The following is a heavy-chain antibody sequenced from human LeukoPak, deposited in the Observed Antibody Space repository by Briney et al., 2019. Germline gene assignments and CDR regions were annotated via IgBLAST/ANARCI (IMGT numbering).Heavy chain of an antibody. D-gene: IGHD5-12*01. V-gene: IGHV5-10-1*01. CDR3: ARQGGYDSGYFDY. J-gene: IGHJ4*02. CDR1: GYSFTNYW. Sequence: GEPLKISCKGSGYSFTNYWISWVRQIPGKGLEWMGRIDPSDSYTNYSPSFQGHVTISADKSISTAYLQWSSLKASDTAMYYCARQGGYDSGYFDYWGQGTLVTVSS. CDR2: IDPSDSYT.